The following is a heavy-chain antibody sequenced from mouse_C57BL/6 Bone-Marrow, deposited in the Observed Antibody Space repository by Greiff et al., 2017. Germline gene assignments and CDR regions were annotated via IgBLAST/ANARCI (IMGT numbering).Heavy chain of an antibody. J-gene: IGHJ4*01. Sequence: LVESGPELVKPGASVKISCKASGYSFTGYYMHWVKQSHGNILDWIGYIYPYNGVSSYNQKFKGKATLTVDKSSSTAYMELRSLTSEDSAVYYCARSGYYDYDWAMDYWGQGTSVTVSS. D-gene: IGHD2-4*01. V-gene: IGHV1-31*01. CDR2: IYPYNGVS. CDR3: ARSGYYDYDWAMDY. CDR1: GYSFTGYY.